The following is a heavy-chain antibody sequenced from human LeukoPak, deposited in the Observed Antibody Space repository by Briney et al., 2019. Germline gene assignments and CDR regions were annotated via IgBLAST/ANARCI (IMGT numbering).Heavy chain of an antibody. J-gene: IGHJ6*03. D-gene: IGHD1-26*01. Sequence: GGSLRLSCAVSGFTFSTYSMNWVRQAPGKGLEWVSSISSSSSHIYYADSVRGRFTISRDNAKNSLYLQMNSLRAEDTAVYYCAISGTDYYMDVWGKGTTVTVSS. CDR1: GFTFSTYS. CDR2: ISSSSSHI. CDR3: AISGTDYYMDV. V-gene: IGHV3-21*04.